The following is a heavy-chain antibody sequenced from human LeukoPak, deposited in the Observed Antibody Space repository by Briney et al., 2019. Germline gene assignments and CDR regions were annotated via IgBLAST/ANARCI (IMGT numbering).Heavy chain of an antibody. CDR3: ARVVPITGTEGYFDY. Sequence: GGSLRLSCAASGFTFSNYAMHWVRQAPGKGLEWVAVLSYDGSNKYYADSVKGRFTISRDNSKNTLYLQMNSLRAEDTAVYYCARVVPITGTEGYFDYWGQGTLVTVSS. V-gene: IGHV3-30*04. CDR2: LSYDGSNK. CDR1: GFTFSNYA. J-gene: IGHJ4*02. D-gene: IGHD1-20*01.